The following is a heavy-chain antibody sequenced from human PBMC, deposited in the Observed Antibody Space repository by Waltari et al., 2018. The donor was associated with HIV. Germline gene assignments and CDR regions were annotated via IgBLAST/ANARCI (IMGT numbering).Heavy chain of an antibody. V-gene: IGHV3-11*04. J-gene: IGHJ4*02. CDR2: ISFTGKTS. CDR3: ARDFSYDVLTQRDYFDN. D-gene: IGHD3-9*01. Sequence: QVQLVESGGALVKPGGSLRLSCAASGFLFSAYYMSWLRQAPGKRLPSFSNISFTGKTSYYADSVKGRFTISRDNANSSLYLQMNSLRAEDTAIYYCARDFSYDVLTQRDYFDNWGQGTLVTVSS. CDR1: GFLFSAYY.